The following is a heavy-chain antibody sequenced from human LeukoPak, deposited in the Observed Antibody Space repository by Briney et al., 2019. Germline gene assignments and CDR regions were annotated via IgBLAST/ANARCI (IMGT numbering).Heavy chain of an antibody. CDR3: ASPSPFTYYDSSGYRLLLY. D-gene: IGHD3-22*01. J-gene: IGHJ4*02. CDR1: GGTFSSYA. CDR2: IIPILGIA. V-gene: IGHV1-69*04. Sequence: SVKVSCKASGGTFSSYAISWVRQAPGQGLEWMGRIIPILGIANYAQKFQGRVTITVDKSTSTAYMELSSLRSEDTAVYYCASPSPFTYYDSSGYRLLLYWGQGTLVTVSS.